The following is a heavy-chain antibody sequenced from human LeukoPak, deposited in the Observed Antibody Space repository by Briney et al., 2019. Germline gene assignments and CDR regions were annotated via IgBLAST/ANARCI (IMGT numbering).Heavy chain of an antibody. CDR1: GGSFGGYY. J-gene: IGHJ6*02. CDR2: INHSGST. D-gene: IGHD4-17*01. Sequence: SETLSLTCAVYGGSFGGYYWSWIRQPPGKGLEWIGEINHSGSTNYNPSLKSRVTISVDTSKNQFSLKLSSVTAADTAVYYCARGGYGDTPYYYGMDVWGQGTTVTVSS. CDR3: ARGGYGDTPYYYGMDV. V-gene: IGHV4-34*01.